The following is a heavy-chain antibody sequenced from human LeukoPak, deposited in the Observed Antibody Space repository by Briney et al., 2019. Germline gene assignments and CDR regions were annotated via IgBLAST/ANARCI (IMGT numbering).Heavy chain of an antibody. CDR3: ASLARHDYGTNSTQFDY. V-gene: IGHV1-2*02. D-gene: IGHD4-23*01. J-gene: IGHJ4*02. CDR1: GYTFTSYG. CDR2: INPNSGGT. Sequence: ASVKVSCKASGYTFTSYGISWVRQAPGQGLEWMGWINPNSGGTNYAQKFQGRVTMTRDTSISTAYMELSRLRSDDTAVYYCASLARHDYGTNSTQFDYWGQGTLVTVSS.